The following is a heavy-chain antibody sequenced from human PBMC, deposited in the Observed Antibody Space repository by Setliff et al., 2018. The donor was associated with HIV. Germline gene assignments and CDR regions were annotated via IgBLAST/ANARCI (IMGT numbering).Heavy chain of an antibody. CDR2: IYPSGNI. CDR1: GGSISRYY. Sequence: PSETLSLTCTVSGGSISRYYWSWIRQPAGKGLEWIGRIYPSGNINYNPSLKSRLTMSIDTSKNQFSLKLSSVTATDTAAYYCARDAGPHYGSGPPLEYWGQGILVTVSS. CDR3: ARDAGPHYGSGPPLEY. D-gene: IGHD3-10*01. V-gene: IGHV4-4*07. J-gene: IGHJ4*02.